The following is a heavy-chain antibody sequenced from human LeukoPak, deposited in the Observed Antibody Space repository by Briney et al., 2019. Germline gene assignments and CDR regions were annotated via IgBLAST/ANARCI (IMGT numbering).Heavy chain of an antibody. V-gene: IGHV3-33*01. CDR3: ARDGGTSAAGTNYGMDV. CDR2: IWYDGSNK. J-gene: IGHJ6*02. D-gene: IGHD6-13*01. CDR1: GFTFSSYG. Sequence: GRSLRLSCAASGFTFSSYGMHWVRQAPGKGLEWVAVIWYDGSNKYYADSVKGRFTISRDNSKNTLHLQMNSLRAEDTAVYYCARDGGTSAAGTNYGMDVWGQGTTVTVSS.